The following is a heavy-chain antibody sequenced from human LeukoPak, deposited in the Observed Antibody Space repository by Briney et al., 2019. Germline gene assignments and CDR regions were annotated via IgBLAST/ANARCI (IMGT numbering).Heavy chain of an antibody. CDR2: MNPSGST. Sequence: PSETLSLTCAVYGGSFSGYYWTWIRQTPGKGLERIGEMNPSGSTNYNPSLKSRVTISVDTSKNQFSLNLSSVTAADTAVYYCARGRQDVTMMVVVMTGVSYYLDVWGKGTTVTVS. D-gene: IGHD3-22*01. CDR3: ARGRQDVTMMVVVMTGVSYYLDV. J-gene: IGHJ6*03. V-gene: IGHV4-34*01. CDR1: GGSFSGYY.